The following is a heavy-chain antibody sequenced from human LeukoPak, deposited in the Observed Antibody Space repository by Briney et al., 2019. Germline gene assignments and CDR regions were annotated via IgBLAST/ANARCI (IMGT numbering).Heavy chain of an antibody. CDR3: ARAPHYCSSTSCYYGMDV. CDR2: IYYSGST. V-gene: IGHV4-59*01. D-gene: IGHD2-2*01. J-gene: IGHJ6*02. CDR1: GGSISGYY. Sequence: SETLSLTCTVSGGSISGYYWSWIRQPPGKGLEWIGYIYYSGSTNYNPSLKSRVTISVDTSKNQFSLKLSSVTAADTAVYYCARAPHYCSSTSCYYGMDVWGQGTTVTVSS.